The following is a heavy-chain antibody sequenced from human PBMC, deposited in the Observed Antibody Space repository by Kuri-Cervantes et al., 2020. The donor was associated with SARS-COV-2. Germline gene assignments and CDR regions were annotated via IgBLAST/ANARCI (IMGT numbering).Heavy chain of an antibody. J-gene: IGHJ6*03. CDR3: ARGKIVVVPAAILYYYYYMDV. CDR2: IYTSGST. D-gene: IGHD2-2*01. CDR1: GCSISSYY. V-gene: IGHV4-4*07. Sequence: SEILSPTCTVPGCSISSYYWCWIRQPAGKGLEWIGRIYTSGSTNYNPSLKSRVTMSVDTSKNQFSLKLSSVTAADTAVYYCARGKIVVVPAAILYYYYYMDVWGKGTTVTVSS.